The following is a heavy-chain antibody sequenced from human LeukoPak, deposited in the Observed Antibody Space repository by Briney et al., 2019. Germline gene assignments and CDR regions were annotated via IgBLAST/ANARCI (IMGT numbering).Heavy chain of an antibody. Sequence: ASVKVSCKASGYTFTSYGISWVRQAPGQGLEWMGWISAYNGNTNYAQKLQGRVTMTTDTSTSTAYVELRSLRSDDTAVYYCARDVKIAVAGTFYYYGMDVWGQGTTVTVSS. J-gene: IGHJ6*02. V-gene: IGHV1-18*01. CDR2: ISAYNGNT. CDR1: GYTFTSYG. D-gene: IGHD6-19*01. CDR3: ARDVKIAVAGTFYYYGMDV.